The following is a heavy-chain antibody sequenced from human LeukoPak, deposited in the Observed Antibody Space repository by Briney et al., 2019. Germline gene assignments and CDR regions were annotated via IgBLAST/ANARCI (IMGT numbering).Heavy chain of an antibody. CDR2: VLYDGRNR. D-gene: IGHD3-16*01. Sequence: GRSLRLSCAASGYTFSRHGIHWVRQAPGKGLEWVAVVLYDGRNRDYADSVKGRFTISKDNSNNMVFLQMDRLRAEDTAVYYCARLWGGNGYSGGSLNLWGQGTLVTVSS. V-gene: IGHV3-33*01. J-gene: IGHJ5*02. CDR3: ARLWGGNGYSGGSLNL. CDR1: GYTFSRHG.